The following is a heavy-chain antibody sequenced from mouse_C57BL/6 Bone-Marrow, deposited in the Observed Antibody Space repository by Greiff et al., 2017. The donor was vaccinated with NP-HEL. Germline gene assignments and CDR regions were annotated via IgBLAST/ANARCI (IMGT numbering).Heavy chain of an antibody. J-gene: IGHJ2*01. CDR2: IYPGNSDT. V-gene: IGHV1-5*01. D-gene: IGHD3-2*02. CDR3: TRSRTAQATHFDY. CDR1: GYTFTSYW. Sequence: EVQLQQSGTVLARPGASVKMSCKTSGYTFTSYWMHWVKQRPGQGLEWIGAIYPGNSDTSYNQKFKGKAKLTAVTSASTAYMELSSLTNEDSAVYYWTRSRTAQATHFDYWGQGTTLTVSS.